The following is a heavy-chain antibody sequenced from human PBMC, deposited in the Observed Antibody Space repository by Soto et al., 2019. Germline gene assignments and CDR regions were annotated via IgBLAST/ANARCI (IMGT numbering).Heavy chain of an antibody. CDR2: IYTTGST. J-gene: IGHJ4*02. CDR1: GGSISSYY. CDR3: ARDGLPYFDY. V-gene: IGHV4-4*07. D-gene: IGHD4-17*01. Sequence: QVQLQESGPGLVKPSATLSLTCTVSGGSISSYYWSWIRQPAGKGLVWIGRIYTTGSTNYNPSLKSRVTMSVDTSKNQFSLKLSSVTAADAAVYYCARDGLPYFDYWGQGTLVTVSS.